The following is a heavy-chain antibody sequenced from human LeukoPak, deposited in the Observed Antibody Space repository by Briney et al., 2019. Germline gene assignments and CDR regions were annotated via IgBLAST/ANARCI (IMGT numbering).Heavy chain of an antibody. Sequence: GGSLRLSCVPSGFTLSNYETNWVRPAPGKGLEWDSYISSTGRTENYADSVKGRFTISRDNAKNSLYLQMNNLRAEDTAVYYCAKYGDYHYLYGMDVWGQGTTVTVSS. CDR2: ISSTGRTE. CDR1: GFTLSNYE. CDR3: AKYGDYHYLYGMDV. D-gene: IGHD4-17*01. J-gene: IGHJ6*02. V-gene: IGHV3-48*03.